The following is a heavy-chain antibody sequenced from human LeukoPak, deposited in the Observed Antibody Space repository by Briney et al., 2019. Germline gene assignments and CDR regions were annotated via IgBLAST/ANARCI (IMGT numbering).Heavy chain of an antibody. D-gene: IGHD3-10*01. Sequence: GGSLRLSCAGSGFTFTRFWMHWVRQAPGKGPVWVARINVEGTTTTYADSVEGRFTISRDENTLYLQMNHLRVDDTAVYYCTRGGVEPFDYWGQGTLVTVSP. J-gene: IGHJ4*02. CDR3: TRGGVEPFDY. CDR1: GFTFTRFW. CDR2: INVEGTTT. V-gene: IGHV3-74*01.